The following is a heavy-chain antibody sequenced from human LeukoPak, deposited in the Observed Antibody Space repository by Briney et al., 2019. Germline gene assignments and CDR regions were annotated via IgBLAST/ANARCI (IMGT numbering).Heavy chain of an antibody. V-gene: IGHV3-23*01. Sequence: GGSLRLSCAASGFTFSSYAMSWVRQAPGKGLEWVSAISGSGGSTYYADSVKGRFTISRDNSKNTLYLQMNSLRAEDTAVYYCARRPIKYYYYGMDVWGQGTTVTVSS. CDR2: ISGSGGST. J-gene: IGHJ6*02. CDR3: ARRPIKYYYYGMDV. CDR1: GFTFSSYA.